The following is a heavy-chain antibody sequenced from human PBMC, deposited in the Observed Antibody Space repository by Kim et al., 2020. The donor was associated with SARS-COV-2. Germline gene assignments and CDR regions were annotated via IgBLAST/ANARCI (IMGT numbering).Heavy chain of an antibody. CDR3: AREGRIAASDY. CDR2: INTNTGNP. CDR1: GYTFTSYA. Sequence: ASVKVSCKASGYTFTSYAMNWVRQAPGQGLEWMGWINTNTGNPTYAQGFTGRFVIALDTSVSTAYLQISSLKAEDTAVYYCAREGRIAASDYWGQGTLVTVCS. D-gene: IGHD6-13*01. V-gene: IGHV7-4-1*02. J-gene: IGHJ4*02.